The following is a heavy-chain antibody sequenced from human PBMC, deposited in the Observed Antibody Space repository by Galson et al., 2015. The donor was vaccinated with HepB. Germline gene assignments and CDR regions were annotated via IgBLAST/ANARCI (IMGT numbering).Heavy chain of an antibody. V-gene: IGHV3-33*01. CDR3: ARDSDSSGYYTAFDI. D-gene: IGHD3-22*01. Sequence: SLRLSCAASGFTFSSYGMHWVRQAPGKGLEWVAVIWYDGSNKYYADSVKGRFTISRDNSKNTLYLQMNSLRAEDTAVYYCARDSDSSGYYTAFDIWGQGTMVTVSS. CDR2: IWYDGSNK. J-gene: IGHJ3*02. CDR1: GFTFSSYG.